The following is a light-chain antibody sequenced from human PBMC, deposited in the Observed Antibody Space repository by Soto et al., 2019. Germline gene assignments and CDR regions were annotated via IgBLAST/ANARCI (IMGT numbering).Light chain of an antibody. CDR2: RDN. CDR1: NIGTKS. J-gene: IGLJ2*01. V-gene: IGLV3-9*01. CDR3: QVWDSSTVV. Sequence: SYELTQPLSVSVALGQTARITCGGNNIGTKSVHWYQQKPGQAPVLVIYRDNNRPSGIPERFTGSNSGNTATLTISRAQAWDEPYYCCQVWDSSTVVFGGGTKLTVL.